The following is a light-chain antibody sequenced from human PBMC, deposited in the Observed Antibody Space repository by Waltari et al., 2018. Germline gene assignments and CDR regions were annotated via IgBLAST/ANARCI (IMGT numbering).Light chain of an antibody. CDR1: SSDIGGYNY. Sequence: QSALTQPASVSGSPGQSITISCTGTSSDIGGYNYVSWYQQVPGKAPKLMIYDVMNRPSGGYSRFSGSKAGNTASLTISGLQAEDEADYFCSSYIDSSTLELFGGGTSLTVL. J-gene: IGLJ2*01. V-gene: IGLV2-14*03. CDR2: DVM. CDR3: SSYIDSSTLEL.